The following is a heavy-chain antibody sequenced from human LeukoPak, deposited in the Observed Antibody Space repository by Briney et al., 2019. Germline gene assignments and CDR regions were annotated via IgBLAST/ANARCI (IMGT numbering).Heavy chain of an antibody. Sequence: SETLSLTCAVSGYSISSGYYWGWIRQPPGKGLEWIGSIYHSGSTYYNPSLKSRVTMSVDTSKNQFSLQLSSVTAADTAVYYCARANTNNDAFDIWGRGTLVTVSS. CDR2: IYHSGST. CDR1: GYSISSGYY. V-gene: IGHV4-38-2*01. CDR3: ARANTNNDAFDI. J-gene: IGHJ3*02. D-gene: IGHD3-16*01.